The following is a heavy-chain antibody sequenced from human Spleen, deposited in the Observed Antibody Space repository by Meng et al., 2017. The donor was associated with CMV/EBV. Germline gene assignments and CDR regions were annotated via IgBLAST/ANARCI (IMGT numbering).Heavy chain of an antibody. D-gene: IGHD1-26*01. V-gene: IGHV3-23*01. CDR2: ISGSGGST. J-gene: IGHJ6*02. CDR3: AKVAEQIVGATGSYYYYGMDV. Sequence: GESLKISCAASGFTFSSYAMSWVRQAPGKGLEWVSAISGSGGSTYYADSVKGRFTISRDNSKNTLYLQMNSLRAEDTAVYYCAKVAEQIVGATGSYYYYGMDVWGQGTTVTVSS. CDR1: GFTFSSYA.